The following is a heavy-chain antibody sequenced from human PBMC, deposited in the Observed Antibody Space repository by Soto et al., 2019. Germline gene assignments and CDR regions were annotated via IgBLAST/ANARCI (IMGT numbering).Heavy chain of an antibody. CDR2: IYDSGST. J-gene: IGHJ4*02. CDR1: GGSISSSSYY. V-gene: IGHV4-39*01. CDR3: ARHTPAISISDH. D-gene: IGHD2-15*01. Sequence: QLQLQESGPGLVKPSETLSLTCTVSGGSISSSSYYWGWIRQPPGKGLEWIGSIYDSGSTYYNPARKSRVXXXVXPSKNQFSLKLSSVTAADTAVYYCARHTPAISISDHWGQGTLVTVSS.